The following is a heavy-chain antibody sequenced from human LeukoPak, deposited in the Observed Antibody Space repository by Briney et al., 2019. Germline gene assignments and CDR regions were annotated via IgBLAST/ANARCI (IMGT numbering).Heavy chain of an antibody. V-gene: IGHV4-59*08. D-gene: IGHD3-10*01. CDR2: VFSSGSS. J-gene: IGHJ4*02. CDR1: GGSISSYY. CDR3: ARRSKSGYYFDS. Sequence: SETLSLTCTVSGGSISSYYWSWIRQPPGKGLEWIGYVFSSGSSSFNPSLKSRVTISVDTSRNQFSLKLSSVTAADTAVYYCARRSKSGYYFDSWGQGTLSPSPQ.